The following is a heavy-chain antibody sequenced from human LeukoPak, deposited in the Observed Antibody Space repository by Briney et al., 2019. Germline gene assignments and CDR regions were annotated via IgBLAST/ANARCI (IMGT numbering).Heavy chain of an antibody. V-gene: IGHV3-30-3*01. CDR3: ARKKGIAVGDYYYYGMDV. Sequence: PGGSLRLSCAASGFTFSSYAMHWVRQAPGKGLEWVAVISYDGSNKYYADSVKGRFTISRDNSKNTLYLQMNSLRAEDTAVYYCARKKGIAVGDYYYYGMDVWGQGTTVTVSS. CDR1: GFTFSSYA. CDR2: ISYDGSNK. D-gene: IGHD6-19*01. J-gene: IGHJ6*02.